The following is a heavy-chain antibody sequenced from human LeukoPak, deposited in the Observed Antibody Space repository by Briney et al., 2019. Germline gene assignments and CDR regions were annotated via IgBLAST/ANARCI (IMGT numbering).Heavy chain of an antibody. Sequence: GGSLRLSCAASGFTFSSYAMSWVRQAPGKGLEWVSVIGFSGGSTYYADSVKGRFTISRDNSRNTLYLQMNSLRAEDTAVYYCAKDLRQWTHALVFHHWGQGTLVTVSS. D-gene: IGHD3-16*01. CDR2: IGFSGGST. CDR1: GFTFSSYA. V-gene: IGHV3-23*01. CDR3: AKDLRQWTHALVFHH. J-gene: IGHJ4*02.